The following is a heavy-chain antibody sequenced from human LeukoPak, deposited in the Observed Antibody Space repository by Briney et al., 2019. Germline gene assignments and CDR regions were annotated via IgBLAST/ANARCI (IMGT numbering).Heavy chain of an antibody. D-gene: IGHD2-2*02. CDR3: ARVNEGPQYRYYFDY. CDR2: IKYDGSTS. Sequence: GGSLRLSCEASGFTFTTYWIHWVRQGPGKGLVWVSRIKYDGSTSNYADSVKGRFTISRDNSKNTLYLQMNTLRPEDTALYYCARVNEGPQYRYYFDYWGQGTLVTVSS. CDR1: GFTFTTYW. V-gene: IGHV3-74*01. J-gene: IGHJ4*02.